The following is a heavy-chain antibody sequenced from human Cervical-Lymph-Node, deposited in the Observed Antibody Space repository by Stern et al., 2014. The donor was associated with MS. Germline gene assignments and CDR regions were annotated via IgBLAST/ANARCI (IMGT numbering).Heavy chain of an antibody. D-gene: IGHD3-3*01. V-gene: IGHV1-2*02. CDR1: GYIFTDYY. Sequence: QSGAEAKAPGASMKVSCRASGYIFTDYYLHWVRQAPGQGLEWLGWINPNSGGTNYAQNFQGRVTMTRDTSISTAYMELRWLGYADTAVYYCARGSGTAYDLRGDYWGQGTLVTVSS. CDR2: INPNSGGT. CDR3: ARGSGTAYDLRGDY. J-gene: IGHJ4*01.